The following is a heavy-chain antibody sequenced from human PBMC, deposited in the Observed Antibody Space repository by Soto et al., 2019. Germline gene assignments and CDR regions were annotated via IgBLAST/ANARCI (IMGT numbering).Heavy chain of an antibody. Sequence: PSETLSLTCTVSGGSISIYYWNWIRQPPGKGLEWIGYIDNSGSTNYNPSLKSRVSMSIDTSKNQFSLKLSSVTAADTAAYYCARGMRGWFDPWGQGTLVTVSS. V-gene: IGHV4-59*12. CDR1: GGSISIYY. D-gene: IGHD2-8*01. CDR2: IDNSGST. J-gene: IGHJ5*02. CDR3: ARGMRGWFDP.